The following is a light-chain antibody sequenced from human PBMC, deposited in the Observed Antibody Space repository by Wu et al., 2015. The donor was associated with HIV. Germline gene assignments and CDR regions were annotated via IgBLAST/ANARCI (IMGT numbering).Light chain of an antibody. CDR1: QSVSSSY. V-gene: IGKV3-20*01. Sequence: EILMTQSPATLSVSPGERATLSCRASQSVSSSYLAWYQQKPGQAPRLLIYGASSRATGIPDRFSGSGSGTDFTLTISRLEPEDFAVYYCQQYGSSADTFGQGTRLEIK. CDR2: GAS. J-gene: IGKJ5*01. CDR3: QQYGSSADT.